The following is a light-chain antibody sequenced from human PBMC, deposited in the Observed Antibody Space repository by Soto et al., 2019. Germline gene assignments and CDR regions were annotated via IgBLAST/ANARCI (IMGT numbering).Light chain of an antibody. J-gene: IGKJ4*01. V-gene: IGKV1-39*01. Sequence: DIQMTQSPSSLSASVGDRVTITCRASQSISSSLNWYQQKPGKPPKLLIYTASTLQSGVPSRFSGSGSGTDFTLTISSLQPEDFATYYCQQSYNTPLTFGGGTKVAIQ. CDR1: QSISSS. CDR3: QQSYNTPLT. CDR2: TAS.